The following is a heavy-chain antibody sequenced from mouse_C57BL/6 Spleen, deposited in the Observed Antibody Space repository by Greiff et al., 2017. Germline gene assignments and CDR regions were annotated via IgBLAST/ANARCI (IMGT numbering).Heavy chain of an antibody. CDR1: GYTFTSYT. CDR3: ARSQFCGSGFGFAY. V-gene: IGHV1-4*01. Sequence: QVQLKQSGAELARPGASVKMSCKASGYTFTSYTMHWVKQRPGQGLEWIGYINPSSGYTKYNQKFKDKATLTADKSSSTAYMQLISLTSENSAVYYCARSQFCGSGFGFAYWGQGTLVTVSA. CDR2: INPSSGYT. J-gene: IGHJ3*01. D-gene: IGHD1-1*01.